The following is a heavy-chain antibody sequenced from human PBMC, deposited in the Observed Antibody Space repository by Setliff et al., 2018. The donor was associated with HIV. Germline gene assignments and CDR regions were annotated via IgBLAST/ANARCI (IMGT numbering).Heavy chain of an antibody. Sequence: GGSLRLSCAASGFTFSSYAMSWVRQAPGKGLEWVSAISSGIGTTYYADSVKGRFTISRDNSKNTLYLQMSSLRAEDTATYYCAKAKTQLWGQGTLVTVSS. CDR3: AKAKTQL. J-gene: IGHJ4*02. CDR2: ISSGIGTT. V-gene: IGHV3-23*01. CDR1: GFTFSSYA. D-gene: IGHD6-13*01.